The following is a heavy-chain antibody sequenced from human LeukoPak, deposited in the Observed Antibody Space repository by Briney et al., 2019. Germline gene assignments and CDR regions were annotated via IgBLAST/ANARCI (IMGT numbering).Heavy chain of an antibody. CDR2: IIPIFGTA. CDR3: ARGGYSKGAYYYMDV. V-gene: IGHV1-69*13. J-gene: IGHJ6*03. D-gene: IGHD4-11*01. CDR1: GYTFNTFD. Sequence: GASVKVSCKASGYTFNTFDINWVRQAPGQGLEWMGGIIPIFGTANYAQKFQGRVTITADESTSTAYMELSSLRSEDTAVYYCARGGYSKGAYYYMDVWGKGTTVTVSS.